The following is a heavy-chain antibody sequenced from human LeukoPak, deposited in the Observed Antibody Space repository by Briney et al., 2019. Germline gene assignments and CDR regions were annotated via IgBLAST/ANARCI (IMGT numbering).Heavy chain of an antibody. CDR3: ARDSSSWYHYYYYGMDV. CDR2: IRYDESNQ. V-gene: IGHV3-30*02. CDR1: GFTFNNYG. Sequence: GGSLRLSCAASGFTFNNYGMHWVRQAPGKGLEWMTFIRYDESNQYYADSVKGRFTISRDISKNTLYLQMNSLRAEDTAVYYCARDSSSWYHYYYYGMDVWGQGTTVTVSS. D-gene: IGHD6-13*01. J-gene: IGHJ6*02.